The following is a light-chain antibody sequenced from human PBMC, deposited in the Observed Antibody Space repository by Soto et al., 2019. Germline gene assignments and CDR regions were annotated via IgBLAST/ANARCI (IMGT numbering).Light chain of an antibody. CDR3: QQYGNSPRYS. J-gene: IGKJ2*03. CDR2: GTS. V-gene: IGKV3-20*01. CDR1: QSVSSNY. Sequence: EIVLTQSPGTLSLSPGERVTLSCRASQSVSSNYLAWYQRKPGQAPRLLIYGTSSRATGIPDRFSGSGSGTDFTLTISRLEPEDFAMYYCQQYGNSPRYSFGQGTRLEIK.